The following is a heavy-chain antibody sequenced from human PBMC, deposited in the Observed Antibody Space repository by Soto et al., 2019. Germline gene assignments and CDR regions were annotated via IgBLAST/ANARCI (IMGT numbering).Heavy chain of an antibody. V-gene: IGHV3-33*01. Sequence: QVQLVESGGGVVQPGRSLRLSCAASGFTFSSYGMHWVRQAPGKGLEWVAVIWYDGSNKYYADSVKGRFTISRDNSKNTLYLQMNSLRAEDTAVYYCAWIAAAGMSPLYFDYWGQGTLVTVSS. D-gene: IGHD6-13*01. J-gene: IGHJ4*02. CDR1: GFTFSSYG. CDR3: AWIAAAGMSPLYFDY. CDR2: IWYDGSNK.